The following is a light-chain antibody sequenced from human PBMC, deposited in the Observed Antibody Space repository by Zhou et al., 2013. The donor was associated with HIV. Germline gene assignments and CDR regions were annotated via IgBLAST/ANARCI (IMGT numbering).Light chain of an antibody. CDR2: AAS. V-gene: IGKV1-9*01. CDR3: QQYDNLPRT. J-gene: IGKJ3*01. CDR1: QGISSS. Sequence: DIQLTQSPPFVSASVGDRVTITCRASQGISSSLAWYQHNPGKAPKLLIYAASTLQSGVPSRFSGSGSGTEFSLTISSLQPEDSATYYCQQYDNLPRTFGPGTKVDIK.